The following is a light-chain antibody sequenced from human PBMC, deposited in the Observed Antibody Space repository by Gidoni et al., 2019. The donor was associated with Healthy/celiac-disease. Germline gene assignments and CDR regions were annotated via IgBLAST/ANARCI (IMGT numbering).Light chain of an antibody. CDR1: SSDVGGYNY. Sequence: QSALTQPASVSGPPGQSITISCTGTSSDVGGYNYVSWYQQHPGKAPKLMIYDVGKRPSGVSNRFSGSKSGNTASLTISGLQAEDEADYYCSSYTSSSTPNWVFGTGTKVTVL. CDR2: DVG. V-gene: IGLV2-14*03. J-gene: IGLJ1*01. CDR3: SSYTSSSTPNWV.